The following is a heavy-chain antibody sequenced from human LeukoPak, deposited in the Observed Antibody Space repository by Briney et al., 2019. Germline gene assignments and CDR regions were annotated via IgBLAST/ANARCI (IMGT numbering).Heavy chain of an antibody. CDR2: ISGHNGNT. Sequence: ASVKVSCKASGYTFTSYGISWVRQAPGQGLEWMGWISGHNGNTKYAEKAQGRVTMTTDTSTSTAYMELRSLRSDDTAVYYCARDQGLYSSTWYTPWGQGTLVTVSS. V-gene: IGHV1-18*01. CDR3: ARDQGLYSSTWYTP. J-gene: IGHJ5*02. D-gene: IGHD6-13*01. CDR1: GYTFTSYG.